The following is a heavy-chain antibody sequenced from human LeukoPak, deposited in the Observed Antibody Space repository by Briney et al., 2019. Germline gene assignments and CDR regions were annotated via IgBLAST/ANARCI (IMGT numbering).Heavy chain of an antibody. CDR3: ARTTMGYCSSTSCYTVGPYWYFDL. CDR1: GGIFTSKH. Sequence: GASVKVSCKASGGIFTSKHITWVRQAPGQGLEWVGGMTPRIGTANYAQKFQGRVTITADESTSTAYVELSSLRSEDTAVYYCARTTMGYCSSTSCYTVGPYWYFDLWGRGTLVTVSS. CDR2: MTPRIGTA. J-gene: IGHJ2*01. V-gene: IGHV1-69*13. D-gene: IGHD2-2*02.